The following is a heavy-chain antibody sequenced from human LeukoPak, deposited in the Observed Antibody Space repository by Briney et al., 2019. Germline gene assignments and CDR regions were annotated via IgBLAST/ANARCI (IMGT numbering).Heavy chain of an antibody. CDR3: ASGITMVRGVITVVKYWYFDL. CDR2: IYYSGST. D-gene: IGHD3-10*01. V-gene: IGHV4-59*01. J-gene: IGHJ2*01. Sequence: PSETLSLTCTVSGGSISSYYWSWIRQPPGKGLEWIGYIYYSGSTNYNPSLKSRVTISVDTSKNQFSLKLSSVTAADTAVYYCASGITMVRGVITVVKYWYFDLWGRGTLVTVSS. CDR1: GGSISSYY.